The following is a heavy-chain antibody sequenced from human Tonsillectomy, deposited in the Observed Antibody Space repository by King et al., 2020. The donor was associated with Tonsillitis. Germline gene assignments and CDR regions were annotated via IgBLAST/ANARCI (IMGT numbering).Heavy chain of an antibody. CDR1: GFTFSNAW. D-gene: IGHD4-17*01. Sequence: VQLVESGGGLVKPGGSLRLSCAASGFTFSNAWMSWVRQAPGKGLEWVGRIKSKTDGGTTDYAAPVKGRFTISRDDSKNTLYLQMSSLKSEDTAVYYCTTYAYGTNYYYYGMDVWGQGTTVTVSS. CDR3: TTYAYGTNYYYYGMDV. J-gene: IGHJ6*02. V-gene: IGHV3-15*01. CDR2: IKSKTDGGTT.